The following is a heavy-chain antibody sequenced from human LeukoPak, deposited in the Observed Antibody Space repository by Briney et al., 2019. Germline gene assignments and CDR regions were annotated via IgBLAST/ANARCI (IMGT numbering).Heavy chain of an antibody. CDR2: IYNSGST. CDR1: GDSISTYY. J-gene: IGHJ2*01. Sequence: PSETLSLTCTVSGDSISTYYWAWIRQPPGKGLEWIGQIYNSGSTNYNPSLKSRVTISVDTSKNQFSLKLSSVTAADTAVYYCARRGSGASLEYYFDLWGRGTLVTVSS. V-gene: IGHV4-59*08. D-gene: IGHD1-14*01. CDR3: ARRGSGASLEYYFDL.